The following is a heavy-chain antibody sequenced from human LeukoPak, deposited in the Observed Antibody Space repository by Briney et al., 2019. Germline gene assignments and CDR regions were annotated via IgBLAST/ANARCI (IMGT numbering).Heavy chain of an antibody. V-gene: IGHV3-21*01. CDR3: ARAHNWKYGTFDY. D-gene: IGHD1-7*01. Sequence: GGSLRLSCAASGFTFSSYSMNWVRQAPGKGLEWVSCISSSSSYIYYADSVKGRFTISRDNAKNSLYLQMNSLGVEDTAVYYCARAHNWKYGTFDYWGQGTLVTVSS. CDR1: GFTFSSYS. J-gene: IGHJ4*02. CDR2: ISSSSSYI.